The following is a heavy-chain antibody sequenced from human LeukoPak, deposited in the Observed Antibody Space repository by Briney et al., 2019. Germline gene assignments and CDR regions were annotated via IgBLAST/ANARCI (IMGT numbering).Heavy chain of an antibody. CDR1: GYTFTSYA. V-gene: IGHV1-3*03. D-gene: IGHD2-15*01. CDR3: ARDERYCSGGSCSDYGDYGGYFDY. CDR2: INAGNGNT. J-gene: IGHJ4*02. Sequence: GASVKVSCKASGYTFTSYAMHWVRQAPGQRLEWMGWINAGNGNTKYSQEFQGRVTITRDTSASTAYVELSSLRSEDMAVYYCARDERYCSGGSCSDYGDYGGYFDYWGQGTLVTVSS.